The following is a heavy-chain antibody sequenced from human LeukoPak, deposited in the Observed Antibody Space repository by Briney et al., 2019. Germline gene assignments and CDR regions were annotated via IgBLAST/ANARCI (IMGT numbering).Heavy chain of an antibody. CDR3: ARVCRRDFWSGYRDAFDI. CDR2: ISRSGSTK. D-gene: IGHD3-3*01. CDR1: GFTFSDYN. V-gene: IGHV3-11*04. J-gene: IGHJ3*02. Sequence: PGGSLRLSCAASGFTFSDYNMRWIRQAPGKGLEWVSSISRSGSTKYYADSVKGRFTISRDNAKNSLYLQMNSLRAEDTAVYYCARVCRRDFWSGYRDAFDIWGQGTMVTVSS.